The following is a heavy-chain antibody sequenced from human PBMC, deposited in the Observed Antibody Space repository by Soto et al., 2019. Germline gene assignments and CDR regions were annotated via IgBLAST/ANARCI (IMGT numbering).Heavy chain of an antibody. V-gene: IGHV3-30*03. CDR1: VFMFKSSG. CDR2: ISYDGDNK. CDR3: ARSAPTTFLWYYYYGMDV. Sequence: SLKISCRASVFMFKSSGVHWVRQASGKWLEWVAAISYDGDNKYYADSVKGRFTISRDNSKNTLYLQMNSLRAEDTAVYYCARSAPTTFLWYYYYGMDVWGQGTTVTVSS. J-gene: IGHJ6*02. D-gene: IGHD3-10*02.